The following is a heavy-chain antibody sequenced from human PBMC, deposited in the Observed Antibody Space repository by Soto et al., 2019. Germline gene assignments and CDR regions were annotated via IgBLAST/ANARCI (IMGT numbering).Heavy chain of an antibody. V-gene: IGHV1-2*04. CDR3: ARSRGVVVPAATGYFDY. D-gene: IGHD2-2*01. CDR1: GYTFTGYY. J-gene: IGHJ4*02. CDR2: INPNSGGT. Sequence: ASVKVSCKASGYTFTGYYMHWVRQAPGQGLEWMGWINPNSGGTNYAQNFQGWVTMTRDTSISTAYMELSRLRSDDTAVYYCARSRGVVVPAATGYFDYWGQGTLVTVSS.